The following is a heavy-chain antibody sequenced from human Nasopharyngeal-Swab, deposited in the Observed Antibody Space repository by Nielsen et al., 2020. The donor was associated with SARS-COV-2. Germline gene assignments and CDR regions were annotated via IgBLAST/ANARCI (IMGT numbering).Heavy chain of an antibody. CDR2: SYYSGST. CDR1: GGSISTYY. V-gene: IGHV4-59*01. D-gene: IGHD4-17*01. CDR3: ARDATTKAYYYYMDV. J-gene: IGHJ6*03. Sequence: ETLSLTCTVSGGSISTYYWSWIRQPPGKGLEWIGYSYYSGSTNYNPSLKSRVTISVDTSKNQFSLKLSSVTAADTAVYYCARDATTKAYYYYMDVWGKGTTVTVSS.